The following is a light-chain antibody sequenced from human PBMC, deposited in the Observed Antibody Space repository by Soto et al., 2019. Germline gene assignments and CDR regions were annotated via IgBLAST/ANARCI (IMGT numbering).Light chain of an antibody. V-gene: IGKV1-5*03. CDR2: KAS. CDR3: QQYNSYSRT. J-gene: IGKJ1*01. CDR1: QSISSW. Sequence: DIQMTQSPSTLSSSVGDRVTITFRASQSISSWLAWYQQQPGKALKLPIYKASSLESGVPSRFSGSGSGTEFTLTISSLQTDDFAPYYCQQYNSYSRTFGQGTKVDIK.